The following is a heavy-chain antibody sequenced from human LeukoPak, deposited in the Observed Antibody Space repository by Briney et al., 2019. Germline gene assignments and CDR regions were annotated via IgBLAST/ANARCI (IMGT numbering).Heavy chain of an antibody. CDR3: AREGYTSGWRFDY. J-gene: IGHJ4*02. CDR2: INLGNDNR. D-gene: IGHD6-19*01. CDR1: GYDFTKYV. Sequence: GASVKVSCKASGYDFTKYVIHWVRQAPGQRLEWMGWINLGNDNRKYSQDFKGRVTITRDTSASTVYMELSGLRSEDMAVYYCAREGYTSGWRFDYWGQGTLLTVSS. V-gene: IGHV1-3*03.